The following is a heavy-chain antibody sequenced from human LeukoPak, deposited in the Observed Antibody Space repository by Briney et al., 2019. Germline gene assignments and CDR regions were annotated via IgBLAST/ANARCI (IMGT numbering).Heavy chain of an antibody. CDR2: ISSSSSYI. J-gene: IGHJ4*02. Sequence: GGSLRLSCAASGFTFSSYSMNWVRQAPGKGLEWVSSISSSSSYIYYADSVKGRFTISRDNAKNSLYLQMNSLRAEDTAVYYCARREAVADYFDYWGQGTLVTVSS. CDR1: GFTFSSYS. V-gene: IGHV3-21*01. CDR3: ARREAVADYFDY. D-gene: IGHD6-19*01.